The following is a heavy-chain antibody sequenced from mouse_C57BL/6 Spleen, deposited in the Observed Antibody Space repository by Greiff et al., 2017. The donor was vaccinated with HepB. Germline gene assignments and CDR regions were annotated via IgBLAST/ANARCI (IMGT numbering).Heavy chain of an antibody. CDR3: ARGSSHPYYFDY. Sequence: VQLQQSGPELVKPGASVKISCKASGYAFSSSWMNWVKQRPGKGLEWIGRIYPGDGDTNYNGKFKGKATLTADKSSSTAYMQLSSLTSEDSAVYCCARGSSHPYYFDYWGQGTTLTVSS. V-gene: IGHV1-82*01. D-gene: IGHD1-1*01. CDR1: GYAFSSSW. CDR2: IYPGDGDT. J-gene: IGHJ2*01.